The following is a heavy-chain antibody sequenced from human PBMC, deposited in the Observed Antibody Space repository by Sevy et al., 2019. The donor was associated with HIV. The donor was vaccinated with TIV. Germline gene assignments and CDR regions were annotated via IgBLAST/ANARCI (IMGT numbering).Heavy chain of an antibody. V-gene: IGHV4-30-2*01. J-gene: IGHJ3*02. CDR2: IFHSGST. CDR1: GDSISSGVYS. D-gene: IGHD4-17*01. Sequence: SETLSLTCAVSGDSISSGVYSWNWIRQPPGKGLEWIGYIFHSGSTHYNPSLKSRATISVDRSKNQFSLKLSSVTAADTAVYYCARDGGTVTTPGFFDIWGQGTMVTVSS. CDR3: ARDGGTVTTPGFFDI.